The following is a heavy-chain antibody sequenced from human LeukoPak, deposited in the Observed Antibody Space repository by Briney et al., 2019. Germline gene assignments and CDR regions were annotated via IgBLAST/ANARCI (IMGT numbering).Heavy chain of an antibody. CDR1: GLTFSSYA. CDR2: ISGSGGST. V-gene: IGHV3-23*01. Sequence: GGSLRLSCAASGLTFSSYAMSWVRQAPGKGLEWVSAISGSGGSTYYADSVKGRFTISRDNSKNTLYLQMNSLRAEGTAVYYCAKAPTLWFGFPDNWFDPWGQGTLVTVSS. J-gene: IGHJ5*02. D-gene: IGHD3-10*01. CDR3: AKAPTLWFGFPDNWFDP.